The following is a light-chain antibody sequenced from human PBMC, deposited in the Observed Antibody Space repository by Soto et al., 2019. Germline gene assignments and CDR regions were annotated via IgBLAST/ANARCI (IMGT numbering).Light chain of an antibody. V-gene: IGKV1-39*01. CDR1: QSISSY. CDR3: QQTYSTPPT. CDR2: GVS. J-gene: IGKJ4*01. Sequence: DIQMTQSPSSLSASVGDRVTITCRASQSISSYLNWYQQKPGKAPQLLIYGVSNLQSGVPSRFSGSGSGTDFTLTITSLQPEDFATYYCQQTYSTPPTFGGGTKVEIK.